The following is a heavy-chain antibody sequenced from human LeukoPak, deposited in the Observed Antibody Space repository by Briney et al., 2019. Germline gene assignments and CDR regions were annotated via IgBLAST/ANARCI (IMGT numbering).Heavy chain of an antibody. D-gene: IGHD1-26*01. J-gene: IGHJ4*02. Sequence: SETLSLTCAVYGGSFGGYYWSWIRQSPGKGLEWIGEINHSGSTNYNPSLKSRVIISVDTSKNQFSLKLGSVTAADTAVYYCTYSGSNYPDYWGQGTLVTVSS. V-gene: IGHV4-34*01. CDR1: GGSFGGYY. CDR2: INHSGST. CDR3: TYSGSNYPDY.